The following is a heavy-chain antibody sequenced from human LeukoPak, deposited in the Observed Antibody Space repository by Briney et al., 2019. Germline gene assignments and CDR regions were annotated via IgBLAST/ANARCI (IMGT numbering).Heavy chain of an antibody. D-gene: IGHD6-6*01. CDR1: GYSFTSYW. V-gene: IGHV5-51*01. CDR3: ARERSSQGYFDF. Sequence: KGGESLKISCKGSGYSFTSYWIGWVRPMPGKGLEWMGIIYPDDSDTRYSPSFQGQVTISANKSISTAYLQWSSLKASDTAMYYCARERSSQGYFDFCGQGTLFTVSS. J-gene: IGHJ4*02. CDR2: IYPDDSDT.